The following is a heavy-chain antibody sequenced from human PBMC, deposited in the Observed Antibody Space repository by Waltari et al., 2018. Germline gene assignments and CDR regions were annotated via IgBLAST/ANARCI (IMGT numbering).Heavy chain of an antibody. J-gene: IGHJ5*02. D-gene: IGHD5-12*01. CDR3: ARHWKRNGYRFDP. Sequence: QPQLQESGPGLVKPSETLSLTCSVSGDSISSSRYYWGWIRQSPGKGLEWIGSIYYSGSFYYKPTPQSRVTISGDTSKNQFSLNLSSVTAADTAIYYCARHWKRNGYRFDPWGQGTRVNVSS. CDR1: GDSISSSRYY. V-gene: IGHV4-39*01. CDR2: IYYSGSF.